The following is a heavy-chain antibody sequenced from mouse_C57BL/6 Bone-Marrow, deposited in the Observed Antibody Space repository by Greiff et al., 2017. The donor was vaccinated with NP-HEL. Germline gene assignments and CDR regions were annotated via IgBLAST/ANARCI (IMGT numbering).Heavy chain of an antibody. V-gene: IGHV5-4*03. Sequence: EVKVVESGGGLVKPGGSLKLSCAASGFTFSSYAMSWVRQTPEKRLEWVATISDGGSYTYYPDNVKGRFTISRDNAKNNLYLQMSHLKSEDTAMYYCARALYGNYWFAYWGQGTLVTVSA. CDR3: ARALYGNYWFAY. J-gene: IGHJ3*01. D-gene: IGHD2-1*01. CDR2: ISDGGSYT. CDR1: GFTFSSYA.